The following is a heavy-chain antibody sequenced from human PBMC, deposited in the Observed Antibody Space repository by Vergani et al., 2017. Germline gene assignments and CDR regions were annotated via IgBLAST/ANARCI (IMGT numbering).Heavy chain of an antibody. V-gene: IGHV4-39*01. CDR1: GGSISSSSHF. J-gene: IGHJ6*02. CDR3: ARHDSGHYDSSYYGLDV. D-gene: IGHD3-16*01. CDR2: IYYSGST. Sequence: QLQLHKSGPGLVKPSETLSLTRTLSGGSISSSSHFWGWLRQTPGKGLEWIGSIYYSGSTYYNPSLKSRVSISVDTSKNQFSLKLSSVTAADSAVYYCARHDSGHYDSSYYGLDVWGQGTTVTVSS.